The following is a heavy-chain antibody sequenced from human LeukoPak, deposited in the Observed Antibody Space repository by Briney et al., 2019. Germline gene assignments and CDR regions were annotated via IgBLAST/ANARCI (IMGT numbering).Heavy chain of an antibody. V-gene: IGHV3-23*01. CDR3: ARGTMFPYYFDY. J-gene: IGHJ4*02. CDR1: GFTFSSYG. D-gene: IGHD3-10*02. CDR2: ISYSGGST. Sequence: PGGSLRLSCAASGFTFSSYGMSWVRQAPGEGLEWVSAISYSGGSTHYADSVKGRFTISRDNSKNTLYLQMNRLRAEDTAVYYCARGTMFPYYFDYWGQGTLVTVSS.